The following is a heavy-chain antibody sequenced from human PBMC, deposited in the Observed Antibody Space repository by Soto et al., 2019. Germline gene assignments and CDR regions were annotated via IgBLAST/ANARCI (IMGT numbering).Heavy chain of an antibody. Sequence: GGSLRLSCAASGFTFSSYDMHWVRQATGKGLEWVSAIGTAGDTYYPGSVKGRFTISRENAKNSLYLQMNSLRAGDTAVYYCARAALGSSGWYLDYWGQGTLVTVSS. J-gene: IGHJ4*02. CDR3: ARAALGSSGWYLDY. CDR2: IGTAGDT. D-gene: IGHD6-19*01. CDR1: GFTFSSYD. V-gene: IGHV3-13*01.